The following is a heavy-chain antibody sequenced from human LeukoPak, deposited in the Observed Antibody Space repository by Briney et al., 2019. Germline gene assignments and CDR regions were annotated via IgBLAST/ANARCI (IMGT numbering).Heavy chain of an antibody. CDR2: IKEDGSEK. J-gene: IGHJ4*02. V-gene: IGHV3-7*01. D-gene: IGHD3-22*01. CDR3: ARDSSGYQ. Sequence: RTGGSLRLSCAASGFTFSTYWMSWVRQAPGKGLEWVANIKEDGSEKYFGDSVRGRFTISRDNAKNSLYLQMNSLRAKDTAVYYCARDSSGYQWGQGTLVTVSS. CDR1: GFTFSTYW.